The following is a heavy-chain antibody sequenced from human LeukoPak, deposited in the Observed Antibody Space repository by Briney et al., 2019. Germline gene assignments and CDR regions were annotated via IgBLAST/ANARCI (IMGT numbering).Heavy chain of an antibody. CDR1: GYTFINYG. CDR2: ISAYNGNT. Sequence: ASVTVSCKASGYTFINYGISWVRQAPGQGLEWMGWISAYNGNTNSAQKLQGRVTVTTDTSTSTAYMELRSLRSDDTAVYYCARVRAVITTATPYYFDFWGQGTLVTVSS. D-gene: IGHD3-10*01. J-gene: IGHJ4*02. V-gene: IGHV1-18*01. CDR3: ARVRAVITTATPYYFDF.